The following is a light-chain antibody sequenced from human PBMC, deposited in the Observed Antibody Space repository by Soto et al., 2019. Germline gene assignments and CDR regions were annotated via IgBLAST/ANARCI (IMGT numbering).Light chain of an antibody. V-gene: IGKV3-20*01. CDR1: QRVSSTY. CDR3: QQYCTTPST. Sequence: EIALTQSPGTLSLSPGERATPSCRTCQRVSSTYLAWYQHKPGQAPRLLIYGASTRATGIPDRFSGSGSGTDFTLTISRLEAEDFAVYYCQQYCTTPSTFGRGTKVDI. J-gene: IGKJ4*02. CDR2: GAS.